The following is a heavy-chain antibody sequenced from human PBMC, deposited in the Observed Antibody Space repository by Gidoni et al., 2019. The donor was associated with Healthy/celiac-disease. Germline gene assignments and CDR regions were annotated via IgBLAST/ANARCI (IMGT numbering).Heavy chain of an antibody. CDR3: AREIEFDY. D-gene: IGHD2-21*01. CDR2: INAGNGNT. Sequence: QVPLVQSGAEVKKPGASVRDSCKASGYNFTSYAMHWGRQSPEQRLEWMGWINAGNGNTKYSQKFQGRVTITRDTSASTAYMELSSLRSEDTAVYYCAREIEFDYWRQGTLVTVSS. J-gene: IGHJ4*02. CDR1: GYNFTSYA. V-gene: IGHV1-3*01.